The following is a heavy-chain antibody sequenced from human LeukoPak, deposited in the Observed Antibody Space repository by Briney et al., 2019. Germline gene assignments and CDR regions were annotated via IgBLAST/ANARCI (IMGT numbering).Heavy chain of an antibody. CDR3: ARDRSGSIAAAGTVDY. Sequence: SETLSLTCTVSGGSISSGSYYWSWIRQPAGKGLEWIGRIYTSGSTNYNPSLKSRVTISVDTSKNQFSLKLSSVTAADTAVYYCARDRSGSIAAAGTVDYWGQGTLVTVSS. V-gene: IGHV4-61*02. D-gene: IGHD6-13*01. CDR1: GGSISSGSYY. J-gene: IGHJ4*02. CDR2: IYTSGST.